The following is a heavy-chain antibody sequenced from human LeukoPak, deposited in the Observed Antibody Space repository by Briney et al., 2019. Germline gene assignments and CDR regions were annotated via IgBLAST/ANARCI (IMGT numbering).Heavy chain of an antibody. CDR3: ASTSSGSTARNWFDP. CDR1: GGSFSGYY. D-gene: IGHD1-26*01. Sequence: SETLSLTCAVYGGSFSGYYWSWIRQPPGKGLEWIGEINHSGSTNYNPSLRSRVAISVDTSENQFSLKLSSVTAADTAVYYCASTSSGSTARNWFDPWGQGTLVTVSS. J-gene: IGHJ5*02. CDR2: INHSGST. V-gene: IGHV4-34*01.